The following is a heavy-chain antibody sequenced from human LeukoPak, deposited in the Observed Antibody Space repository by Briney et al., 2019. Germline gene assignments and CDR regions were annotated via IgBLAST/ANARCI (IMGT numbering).Heavy chain of an antibody. CDR3: ASTVNDFWSGYSTYFDY. CDR1: GGTFSSYA. CDR2: IIPIFGTA. J-gene: IGHJ4*02. Sequence: SVKVSCKASGGTFSSYAISWVRQAPGQGLEWMGGIIPIFGTATYAQKFQGRVTITADESTSTAYMELSSLRSEDTAVYYCASTVNDFWSGYSTYFDYWGQGTLVTVSS. V-gene: IGHV1-69*13. D-gene: IGHD3-3*01.